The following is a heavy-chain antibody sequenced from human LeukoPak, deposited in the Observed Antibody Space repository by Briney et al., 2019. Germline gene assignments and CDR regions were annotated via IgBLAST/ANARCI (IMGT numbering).Heavy chain of an antibody. V-gene: IGHV1-8*01. CDR3: ARGDSSGWYDYYYYYGMDV. D-gene: IGHD6-19*01. Sequence: ASVKVSCKASGYTFTSYDINWVRQATGQGLAWMGWMNPNSGNTGYAQKFQGRVTMTRNTSISTAYMELSSLRSEDTAVYYCARGDSSGWYDYYYYYGMDVWGQGTTVTVSS. J-gene: IGHJ6*02. CDR2: MNPNSGNT. CDR1: GYTFTSYD.